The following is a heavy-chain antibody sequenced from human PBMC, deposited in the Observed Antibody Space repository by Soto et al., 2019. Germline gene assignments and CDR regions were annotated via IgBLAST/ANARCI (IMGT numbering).Heavy chain of an antibody. Sequence: SETLSLTCTVSGGSISSSSYYWGWIRQPPGKGLEWIGSIYYSGSTYYNPSLKSRVTISVDTSKNQFSLKLSSVTAADTALYYCASYYYGSGSYYTYYYYYMDVWGKGTTVTVSS. CDR3: ASYYYGSGSYYTYYYYYMDV. CDR1: GGSISSSSYY. V-gene: IGHV4-39*01. CDR2: IYYSGST. D-gene: IGHD3-10*01. J-gene: IGHJ6*03.